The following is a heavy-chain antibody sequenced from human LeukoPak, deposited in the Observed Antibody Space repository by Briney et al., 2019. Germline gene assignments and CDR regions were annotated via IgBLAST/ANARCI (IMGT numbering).Heavy chain of an antibody. Sequence: TGGSLRLSCAATGFIFDDYGMHWVRHAPEKGPEWVSFINWNSVTIGYADSVQGRFTISRDNAKNSLYLQMNSLRVEDTAIYYCAGGDYNWNGFDPWGQGTLVTVSS. D-gene: IGHD1-20*01. CDR3: AGGDYNWNGFDP. CDR2: INWNSVTI. CDR1: GFIFDDYG. V-gene: IGHV3-9*01. J-gene: IGHJ5*02.